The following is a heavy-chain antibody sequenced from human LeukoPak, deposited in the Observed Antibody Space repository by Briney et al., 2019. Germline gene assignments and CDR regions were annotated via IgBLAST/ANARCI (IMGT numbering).Heavy chain of an antibody. D-gene: IGHD4-17*01. J-gene: IGHJ5*02. V-gene: IGHV7-4-1*02. CDR3: ARSFADYDSRDWFDP. Sequence: GASVKVSCKASGYTFTSYAMNWVRQAPGQGLEWMGWINTNTGNPTYAQGFTGRFVFSLDTSVSTAYLQISSLKAEDTAVYYCARSFADYDSRDWFDPWGQGTLGTVSS. CDR1: GYTFTSYA. CDR2: INTNTGNP.